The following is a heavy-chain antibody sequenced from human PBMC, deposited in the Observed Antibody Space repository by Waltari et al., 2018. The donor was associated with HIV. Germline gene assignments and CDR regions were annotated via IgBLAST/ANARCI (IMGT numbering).Heavy chain of an antibody. D-gene: IGHD2-2*01. CDR3: ARGVPAATDWFDP. CDR2: IYISGST. CDR1: GGSISSGSYY. Sequence: QVQLQESGPGLVKPSQTLSLTCTVSGGSISSGSYYWSWIRQPAGKGLEWIGRIYISGSTNYNPALKSRVNISVDTSKNHFSLKLSSVTAADTAVYYCARGVPAATDWFDPWGQGTLVTVSS. V-gene: IGHV4-61*02. J-gene: IGHJ5*02.